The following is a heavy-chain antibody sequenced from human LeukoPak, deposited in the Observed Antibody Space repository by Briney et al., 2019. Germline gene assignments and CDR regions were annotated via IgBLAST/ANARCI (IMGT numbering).Heavy chain of an antibody. CDR1: GYTFTGDF. D-gene: IGHD6-6*01. CDR3: ARGNIATRRGENWFDP. Sequence: GASVKVSCKASGYTFTGDFIHWVRQAPGQGLEWMGWINSDSGGTNYARKFQGRVTMTRDTSIGKAYMELSSLRSDDTAVFYCARGNIATRRGENWFDPWGQGTLVTVSS. V-gene: IGHV1-2*02. CDR2: INSDSGGT. J-gene: IGHJ5*02.